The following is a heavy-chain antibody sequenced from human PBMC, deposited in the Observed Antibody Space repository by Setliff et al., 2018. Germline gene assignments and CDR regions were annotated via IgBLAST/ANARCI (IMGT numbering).Heavy chain of an antibody. CDR3: ARVPRFTDTRNAFDI. CDR2: IYYSGST. Sequence: PSETLSLTCTVSGCSISSSSYYWGWIRQPPGMGLEWIGSIYYSGSTYYNPTLKSRVTISVDTSKNQFSLKLSSVTAADTAVYYCARVPRFTDTRNAFDIWGQGTMVTVSS. J-gene: IGHJ3*02. CDR1: GCSISSSSYY. D-gene: IGHD5-18*01. V-gene: IGHV4-39*01.